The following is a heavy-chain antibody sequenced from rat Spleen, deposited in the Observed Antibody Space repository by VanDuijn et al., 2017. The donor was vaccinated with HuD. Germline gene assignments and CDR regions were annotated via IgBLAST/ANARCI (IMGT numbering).Heavy chain of an antibody. CDR2: ISYDGSST. V-gene: IGHV5-31*01. CDR3: ARVRYNSGYWGWFAY. Sequence: EVQLVESGGGLVQPGRSLRLSCVASGFTFNGYWMTWIRQAPGKGLEWVATISYDGSSTYYRDSVKGRFTISRDNAKDTLYLQMDSLRSEDTATYYCARVRYNSGYWGWFAYWGQGVMVTVSS. J-gene: IGHJ2*01. CDR1: GFTFNGYW. D-gene: IGHD4-3*01.